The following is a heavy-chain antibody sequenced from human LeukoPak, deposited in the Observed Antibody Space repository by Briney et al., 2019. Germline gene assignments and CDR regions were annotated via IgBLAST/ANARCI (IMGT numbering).Heavy chain of an antibody. J-gene: IGHJ4*02. CDR3: ARSMAAVGQRLFDY. Sequence: SQTLSLTCDISGDSVSSNSAAWDWIRQSPSRGLEWLGRTYFRPKVYNDYAVSVKDRITINPDTSMNQFSLQLSSVTPEDTAVYYCARSMAAVGQRLFDYWGQGTLVTVSS. CDR1: GDSVSSNSAA. V-gene: IGHV6-1*01. D-gene: IGHD6-13*01. CDR2: TYFRPKVYN.